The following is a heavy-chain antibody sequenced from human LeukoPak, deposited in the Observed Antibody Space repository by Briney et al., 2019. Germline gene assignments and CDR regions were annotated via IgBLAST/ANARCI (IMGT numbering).Heavy chain of an antibody. J-gene: IGHJ4*02. V-gene: IGHV4-38-2*02. D-gene: IGHD3-3*01. Sequence: SETLSLTCTVSDYSVSNSYYWGWIRQPPGKGLEWIGNAHHSGITNYNPSLKSRVSISIDTSKNQFSLKLTSLEAADTAVYYCAREGPIQFSEQIDFRGQGSLVTVSS. CDR2: AHHSGIT. CDR3: AREGPIQFSEQIDF. CDR1: DYSVSNSYY.